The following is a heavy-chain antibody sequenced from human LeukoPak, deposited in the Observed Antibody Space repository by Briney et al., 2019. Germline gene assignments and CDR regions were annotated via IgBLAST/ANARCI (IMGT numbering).Heavy chain of an antibody. J-gene: IGHJ4*02. V-gene: IGHV1-46*01. D-gene: IGHD3-22*01. CDR1: GYTFTTYY. CDR2: INPSGGPT. Sequence: ASVKVSCKASGYTFTTYYMHWVRQAPGQGLEWMGIINPSGGPTRYAQKFQGRVTMTRDTSTNTVYMELNSLRAEDTAVYYCARPPWGSSGYYGYFDYWGQGTLVTVSS. CDR3: ARPPWGSSGYYGYFDY.